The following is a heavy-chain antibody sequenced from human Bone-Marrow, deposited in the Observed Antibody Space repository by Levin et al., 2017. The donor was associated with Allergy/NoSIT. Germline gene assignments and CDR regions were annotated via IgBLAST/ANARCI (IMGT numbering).Heavy chain of an antibody. J-gene: IGHJ4*02. CDR3: AREGDFGYDSLAY. CDR1: GASISSGGYS. D-gene: IGHD5-12*01. V-gene: IGHV4-30-2*01. CDR2: IYNSGST. Sequence: PSETLSLTCAVSGASISSGGYSWSWIRQPPGKGLEWIGYIYNSGSTSYTPSLKSRVTIAVDRSKNQFSLKITSVTAADTAVYYCAREGDFGYDSLAYWGQGTLVTVSS.